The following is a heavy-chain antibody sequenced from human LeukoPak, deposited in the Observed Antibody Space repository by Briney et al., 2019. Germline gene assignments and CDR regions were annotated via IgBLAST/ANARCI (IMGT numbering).Heavy chain of an antibody. Sequence: GGSLRLSCAASGFPFRTYWMSWVRQAPGKGLEWVANIKEDGSAKQNVDSVKGRFTISRDNAKNSLFLQMNSLRAEDTAVYYCARDAGSSGYSHDYWGQGTLVTVSS. J-gene: IGHJ4*02. CDR2: IKEDGSAK. V-gene: IGHV3-7*05. CDR1: GFPFRTYW. D-gene: IGHD3-22*01. CDR3: ARDAGSSGYSHDY.